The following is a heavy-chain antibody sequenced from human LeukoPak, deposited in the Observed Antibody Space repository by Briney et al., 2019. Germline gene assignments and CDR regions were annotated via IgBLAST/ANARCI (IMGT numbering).Heavy chain of an antibody. D-gene: IGHD4-17*01. Sequence: SQTLSLTCTVSGGSISSGSYYWSWLRQPAGTGLEWIGRIYTSGSTNYNPSLKSRVTMSVDTSKNQFSLKLSSVTAADTAVYYCAREGHYGDYGYWGQGTLVTVSS. J-gene: IGHJ4*02. CDR3: AREGHYGDYGY. CDR2: IYTSGST. V-gene: IGHV4-61*02. CDR1: GGSISSGSYY.